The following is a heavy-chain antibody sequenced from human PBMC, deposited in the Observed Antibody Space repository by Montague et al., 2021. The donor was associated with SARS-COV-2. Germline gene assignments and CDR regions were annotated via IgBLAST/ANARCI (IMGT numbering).Heavy chain of an antibody. CDR2: IYYSGST. CDR1: GGSISSGGYY. Sequence: SQTLSLTCTVSGGSISSGGYYWSWIRQHPGKGLEWIGYIYYSGSTYYNPSLKSRVTISVDTSKNQFSLKLSSVTAADTAVYYCARATRITIFGVVNQFDYWGQGTLVTVSS. V-gene: IGHV4-31*03. CDR3: ARATRITIFGVVNQFDY. D-gene: IGHD3-3*01. J-gene: IGHJ4*02.